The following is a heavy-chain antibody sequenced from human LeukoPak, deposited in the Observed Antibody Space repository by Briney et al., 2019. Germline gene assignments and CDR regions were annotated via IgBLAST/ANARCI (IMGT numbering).Heavy chain of an antibody. Sequence: GGSLRLSCVDSGFTFIHHWMGWVRQAPGKGLEWVALISPLGSDQNYVDSVEGRFAASRDNARSSLFLQMYSLRGEDTAVYYCVRAAYRSTVIWGQGVLVTVSS. CDR3: VRAAYRSTVI. D-gene: IGHD1-1*01. CDR2: ISPLGSDQ. V-gene: IGHV3-7*01. J-gene: IGHJ1*01. CDR1: GFTFIHHW.